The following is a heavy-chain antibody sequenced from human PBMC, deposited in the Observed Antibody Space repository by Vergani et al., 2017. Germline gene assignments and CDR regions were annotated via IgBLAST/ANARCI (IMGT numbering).Heavy chain of an antibody. CDR3: AKDGYYDSSGYGEDYYMDV. CDR1: GFTFSSYS. D-gene: IGHD3-22*01. J-gene: IGHJ6*03. V-gene: IGHV3-21*01. Sequence: VQLVQSGGGLVKPGGSLRLSCAASGFTFSSYSMNWVRQAPGKGLEWVSSISSSSSYIYYADSVKGRFTISRDNAKNSLYLQMNSLRAEDTAVYYCAKDGYYDSSGYGEDYYMDVWGKGTTVTVSS. CDR2: ISSSSSYI.